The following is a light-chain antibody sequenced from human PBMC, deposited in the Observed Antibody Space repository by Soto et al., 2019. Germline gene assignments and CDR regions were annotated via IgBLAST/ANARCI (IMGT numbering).Light chain of an antibody. CDR2: GAS. CDR3: QQYGSSPPGT. J-gene: IGKJ4*01. Sequence: EIVFTQSPGTRSLSPGERATLSCRASQSVSSSYLAWYQQKPGQAPRLLIYGASSRATGIPDRFSGSGSGTDFTLTISRLEPEDFAVYYCQQYGSSPPGTFGGGTKV. CDR1: QSVSSSY. V-gene: IGKV3-20*01.